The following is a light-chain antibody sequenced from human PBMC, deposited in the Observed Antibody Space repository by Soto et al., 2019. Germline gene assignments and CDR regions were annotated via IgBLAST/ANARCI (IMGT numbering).Light chain of an antibody. V-gene: IGKV1-5*01. CDR3: QHYKMYPPWR. CDR2: DVS. J-gene: IGKJ1*01. Sequence: DIQMNQTPSTVSAYVRESVTITCRASQSITTWLAWYQQRPGKAPKLLIYDVSSLQSGVPSRFSGSGSGTEFTLTISSLQPDNFATYYCQHYKMYPPWRFGQGTKADIK. CDR1: QSITTW.